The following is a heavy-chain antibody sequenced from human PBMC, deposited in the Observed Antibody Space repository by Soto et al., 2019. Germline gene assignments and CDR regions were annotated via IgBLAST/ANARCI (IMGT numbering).Heavy chain of an antibody. CDR1: GASISGNY. J-gene: IGHJ4*02. Sequence: SETLSLTCNVSGASISGNYWSWIRQPPGKGLEWIGYIYDSGSTNYSPSLQSRVTMSVDRSENQFSLAVTSVTAADTAVYFCARYRRGTGWYYLDYWGQGILVTAPQ. V-gene: IGHV4-59*01. CDR2: IYDSGST. D-gene: IGHD6-19*01. CDR3: ARYRRGTGWYYLDY.